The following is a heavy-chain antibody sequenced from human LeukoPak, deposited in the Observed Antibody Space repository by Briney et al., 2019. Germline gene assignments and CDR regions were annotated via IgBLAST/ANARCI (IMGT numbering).Heavy chain of an antibody. Sequence: GASVKVSCKASGYTFTGYYMHWVRQAPGQGLEWMGWINPNSGGTNYAQKFQGRVTMTRDTSISTAYMELSRLRSDDTAVYYCARGGGIVLMVYAILRRYNWFDPWGQGTLVTVSS. V-gene: IGHV1-2*02. CDR3: ARGGGIVLMVYAILRRYNWFDP. J-gene: IGHJ5*02. CDR1: GYTFTGYY. D-gene: IGHD2-8*01. CDR2: INPNSGGT.